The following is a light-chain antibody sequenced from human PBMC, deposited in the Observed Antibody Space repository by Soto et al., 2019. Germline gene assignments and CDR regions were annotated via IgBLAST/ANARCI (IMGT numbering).Light chain of an antibody. CDR3: QQFSSYPLT. Sequence: ETVLTQSPGTLSLSPGERATLSCRASQSVGSSYLSWYQQKPGQAPRLLIYGSSSRATGIPDRFSGSGSGTDFTLTISRLEPEDFAVYYCQQFSSYPLTFGGGTKVEIK. CDR2: GSS. CDR1: QSVGSSY. V-gene: IGKV3-20*01. J-gene: IGKJ4*01.